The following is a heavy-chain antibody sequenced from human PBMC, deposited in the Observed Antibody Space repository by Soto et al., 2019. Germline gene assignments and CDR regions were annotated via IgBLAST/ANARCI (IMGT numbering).Heavy chain of an antibody. Sequence: PSETLSLTCNESGGFINNYYWSWIRQPPGKGLEWIGYIYYSGSTNYNPSLKSRVTISIDTSKTQFSLKLTSVTAADTAVDYCASDRGFYSMDVWGQGTTVTVSS. CDR3: ASDRGFYSMDV. J-gene: IGHJ6*02. CDR1: GGFINNYY. CDR2: IYYSGST. D-gene: IGHD3-16*01. V-gene: IGHV4-59*01.